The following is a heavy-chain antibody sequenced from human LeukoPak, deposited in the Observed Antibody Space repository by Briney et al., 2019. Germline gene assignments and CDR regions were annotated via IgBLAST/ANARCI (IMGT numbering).Heavy chain of an antibody. D-gene: IGHD3-3*01. CDR2: ITSSGSV. CDR3: ARAMGKEWGPCIFDS. J-gene: IGHJ4*02. V-gene: IGHV3-21*01. CDR1: GFTFSSYG. Sequence: GGSLRLSCAASGFTFSSYGMNWVRQAPVKGLEWVSSITSSGSVYYADSVQGRFTISRDNTESSLYLQMHSLRPEDTAVYYCARAMGKEWGPCIFDSWGQGPLVTVSS.